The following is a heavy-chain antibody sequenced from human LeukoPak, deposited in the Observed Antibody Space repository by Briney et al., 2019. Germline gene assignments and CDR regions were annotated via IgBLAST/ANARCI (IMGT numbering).Heavy chain of an antibody. J-gene: IGHJ4*02. CDR1: GGSISSYY. D-gene: IGHD2-8*02. CDR3: ARDLVARFYY. Sequence: SETLSLTCSVAGGSISSYYWSWIRQPAGKGLEWTGRIYTSGSTDSNPSLKTAVTMSVDTSQNQSSRKLSSVTAADTAVYYCARDLVARFYYWGQRTLVTVSS. V-gene: IGHV4-4*07. CDR2: IYTSGST.